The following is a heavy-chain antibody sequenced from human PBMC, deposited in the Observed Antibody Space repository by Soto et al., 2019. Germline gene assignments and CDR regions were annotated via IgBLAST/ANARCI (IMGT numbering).Heavy chain of an antibody. V-gene: IGHV3-11*06. CDR2: ISSSSSYT. Sequence: GGSLRLSCAASGFTFSDYYMSWIRQAPGKGLEWVSYISSSSSYTNYADSVKGRFTISRDNAKNSLYLQMNSLRAEDTAVYYCARVPWGSSSWAYYYYYYGMDVWGQGTTVTVSS. CDR3: ARVPWGSSSWAYYYYYYGMDV. J-gene: IGHJ6*02. D-gene: IGHD6-13*01. CDR1: GFTFSDYY.